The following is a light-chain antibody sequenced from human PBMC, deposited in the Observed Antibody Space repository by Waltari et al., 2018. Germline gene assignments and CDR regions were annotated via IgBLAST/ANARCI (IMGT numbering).Light chain of an antibody. CDR2: GAS. Sequence: ELVMTQTPATLSVSPGESATLFCRASQSVTTNLAWYVQKPGQAPRLLIYGASARATGGPARFTGGGYGTEFTLTISSLQSEDFAVYYCQQYEKWPRTFGQGTKVEIK. CDR3: QQYEKWPRT. CDR1: QSVTTN. J-gene: IGKJ1*01. V-gene: IGKV3-15*01.